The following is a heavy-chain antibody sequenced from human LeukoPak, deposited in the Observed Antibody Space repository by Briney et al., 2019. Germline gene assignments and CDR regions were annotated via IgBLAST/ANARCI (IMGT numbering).Heavy chain of an antibody. CDR1: GFTFSSHG. D-gene: IGHD1-26*01. CDR2: ITGSGGNR. Sequence: PGETLRLSCAASGFTFSSHGMNWVRQAPGKGLEWVSGITGSGGNRYYADSVKGRFTISRDNSKNTLYLQMNSLRAEDTAVYYCAKVEWELLGFFDYWGQGTLVTVPS. CDR3: AKVEWELLGFFDY. J-gene: IGHJ4*02. V-gene: IGHV3-23*01.